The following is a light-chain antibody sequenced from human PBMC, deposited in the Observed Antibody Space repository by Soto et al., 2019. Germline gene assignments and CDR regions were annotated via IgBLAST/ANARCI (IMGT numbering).Light chain of an antibody. J-gene: IGLJ3*02. CDR3: RSYAGSNWV. V-gene: IGLV2-8*01. CDR1: SSDVGGYNY. Sequence: QSALTQPPSASGSPGQSVTISCTGTSSDVGGYNYVSWYQQHAGKAPKLMIYEVTKRPSGVPDRFSGSKSDNTASLTVSGLQGEDEADYYCRSYAGSNWVFGGGTKLTVL. CDR2: EVT.